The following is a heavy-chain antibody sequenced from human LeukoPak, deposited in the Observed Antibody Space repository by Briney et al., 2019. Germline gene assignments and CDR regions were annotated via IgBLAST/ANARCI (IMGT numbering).Heavy chain of an antibody. CDR2: ISWNSGSI. D-gene: IGHD1-26*01. J-gene: IGHJ4*02. Sequence: GGSLRLSCAASGFTFDDYAMHWVRQAPGKGLEWVSGISWNSGSIGYADSVKGRFTISRDNAKNSLYLQMNSLRAEDTALYYCAKDIEGVGATMGYWGQGTLVTVSS. CDR1: GFTFDDYA. CDR3: AKDIEGVGATMGY. V-gene: IGHV3-9*01.